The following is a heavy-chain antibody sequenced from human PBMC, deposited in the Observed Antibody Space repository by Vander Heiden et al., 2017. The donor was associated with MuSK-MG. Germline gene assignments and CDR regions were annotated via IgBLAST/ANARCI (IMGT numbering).Heavy chain of an antibody. V-gene: IGHV3-23*01. D-gene: IGHD3-16*01. CDR1: GFNFSSYA. CDR2: ISGDGNST. J-gene: IGHJ5*02. CDR3: ARVLGLATLGES. Sequence: EVQLWESGGGLVQPGGSLRLSCAASGFNFSSYAMSWVRQAPGKGLEWVSSISGDGNSTYYADSVKDRFTISRDNSKDTLFLQLNTLRDGDTAVYFCARVLGLATLGESWGQGTLVTVSS.